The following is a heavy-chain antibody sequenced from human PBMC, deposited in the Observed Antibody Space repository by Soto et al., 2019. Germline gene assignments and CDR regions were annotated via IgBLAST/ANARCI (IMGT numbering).Heavy chain of an antibody. Sequence: PSETLSLTCTVSGGSISSYYRSWIRQPPGKGLEWIGYIYYSGSTNYNPSLKSRVTISVDTSKNQFSLKLSSVTAADTAVYYCARRTKIYGDYDYWGQGTLVTVSS. J-gene: IGHJ4*02. D-gene: IGHD4-17*01. CDR3: ARRTKIYGDYDY. CDR2: IYYSGST. V-gene: IGHV4-59*08. CDR1: GGSISSYY.